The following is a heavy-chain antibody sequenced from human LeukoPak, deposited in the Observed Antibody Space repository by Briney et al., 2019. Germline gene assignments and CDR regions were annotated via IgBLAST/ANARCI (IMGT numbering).Heavy chain of an antibody. V-gene: IGHV4-59*01. CDR2: IYYTGAT. CDR3: ARAGYIYGTGYYFDY. D-gene: IGHD5-18*01. J-gene: IGHJ4*02. Sequence: PSETLSLTCTVSGGSISSYYWSWIRLPPGKGLEWIGYIYYTGATYYNPSLKRRVTISLDTSKNQFSLKLSSVTAADAAVYYCARAGYIYGTGYYFDYWGPGALVTVSS. CDR1: GGSISSYY.